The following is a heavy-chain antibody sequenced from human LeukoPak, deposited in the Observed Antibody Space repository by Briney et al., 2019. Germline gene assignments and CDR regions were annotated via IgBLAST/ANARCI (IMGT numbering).Heavy chain of an antibody. V-gene: IGHV1-69*05. J-gene: IGHJ4*02. CDR3: AREPVGYDFWSGYYTGVFDY. Sequence: ASVKVSCKASGGTFSSYAISWVRQAPGQGLEWMGGIIPIFGTANYAQKFQGRVTITTDESTSTAYMELSSLRSEDTAVYYCAREPVGYDFWSGYYTGVFDYWGQGTLVTVSS. D-gene: IGHD3-3*01. CDR2: IIPIFGTA. CDR1: GGTFSSYA.